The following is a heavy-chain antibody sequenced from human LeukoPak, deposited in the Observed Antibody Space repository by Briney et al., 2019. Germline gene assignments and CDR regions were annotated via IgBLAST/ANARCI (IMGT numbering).Heavy chain of an antibody. D-gene: IGHD1-20*01. CDR1: GFTVSSNY. J-gene: IGHJ4*02. CDR3: ATRITGSPSLGY. V-gene: IGHV3-66*04. Sequence: PGGSLRLSCAASGFTVSSNYMSWVRQAPGKGLEWVSVIYSGGSTYYADSVKGRFTISRDNSKNTLYLQMNSLRVEDMAVYYCATRITGSPSLGYWSQGTLVTVSS. CDR2: IYSGGST.